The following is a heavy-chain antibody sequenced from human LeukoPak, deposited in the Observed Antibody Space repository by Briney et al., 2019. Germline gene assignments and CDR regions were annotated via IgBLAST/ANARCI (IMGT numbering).Heavy chain of an antibody. D-gene: IGHD3-3*01. V-gene: IGHV3-30*18. J-gene: IGHJ4*02. CDR2: ISYDGSNK. CDR3: AKLPGTYESSNY. Sequence: GGSLRLSCAAPGFTFSSYGMHWVRQAPGKGLEWGAVISYDGSNKYYADSVKGRFTISRDNSKNTLYLQMNSLRAEDTAVYYCAKLPGTYESSNYWGQGTLVTVSS. CDR1: GFTFSSYG.